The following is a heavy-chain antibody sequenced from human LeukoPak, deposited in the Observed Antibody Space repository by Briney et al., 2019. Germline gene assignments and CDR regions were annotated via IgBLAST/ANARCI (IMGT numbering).Heavy chain of an antibody. V-gene: IGHV3-23*01. CDR2: ISGSGGNT. CDR1: GFTFTNYAIYA. D-gene: IGHD5-18*01. Sequence: GGSLRLSCAASGFTFTNYAIYAMSWVRQAPGKGLEWVSVISGSGGNTYYADSVKGRFTISRDNAKDSLYLQMSSLRDEDTAVYYCARDSGYSYADDYWGQGTLVTVSS. CDR3: ARDSGYSYADDY. J-gene: IGHJ4*02.